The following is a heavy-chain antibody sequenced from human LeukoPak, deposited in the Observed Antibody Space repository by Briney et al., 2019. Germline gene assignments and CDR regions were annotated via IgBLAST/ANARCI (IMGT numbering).Heavy chain of an antibody. Sequence: SETLSLTCTVAGGSINNYYWSRIRQPPGKGLEWIGYIHYSGNTNYNPSLKSRVTISLDTSKTQFSLKLTSVTAADTAVYYCARDSSGWDSSWYFDLWGRGTLVTVSS. J-gene: IGHJ2*01. V-gene: IGHV4-59*01. CDR1: GGSINNYY. D-gene: IGHD6-19*01. CDR3: ARDSSGWDSSWYFDL. CDR2: IHYSGNT.